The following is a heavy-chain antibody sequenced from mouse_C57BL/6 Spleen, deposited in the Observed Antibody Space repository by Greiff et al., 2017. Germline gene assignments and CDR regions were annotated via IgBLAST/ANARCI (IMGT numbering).Heavy chain of an antibody. CDR1: GYTFTDYN. D-gene: IGHD1-1*01. J-gene: IGHJ2*01. CDR3: ARGDYYGSRGGYFDY. V-gene: IGHV1-18*01. Sequence: VQLKQSGPELVKPGASVKIPCKASGYTFTDYNMDWVKQSHGKSLEWIGDINPNNGGTIYNQKFKGKATLTVDKSSSTAYMELRSLTSEDTAVYYCARGDYYGSRGGYFDYWGQGTTLTVSS. CDR2: INPNNGGT.